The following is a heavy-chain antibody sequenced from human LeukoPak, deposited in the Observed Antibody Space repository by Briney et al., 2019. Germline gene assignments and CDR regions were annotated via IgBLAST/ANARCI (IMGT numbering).Heavy chain of an antibody. CDR1: GFTFSSYG. D-gene: IGHD3-10*01. V-gene: IGHV3-33*01. Sequence: GGSLRLSCAASGFTFSSYGMHWVRQAPGKGLEWVAVIWYDGGNKYYADSVKGRFTISRDNSKNTLYLQMNSLRAEDTAVYYCASTYYGSGLNWYFDLWGRGTLVTVSS. CDR3: ASTYYGSGLNWYFDL. J-gene: IGHJ2*01. CDR2: IWYDGGNK.